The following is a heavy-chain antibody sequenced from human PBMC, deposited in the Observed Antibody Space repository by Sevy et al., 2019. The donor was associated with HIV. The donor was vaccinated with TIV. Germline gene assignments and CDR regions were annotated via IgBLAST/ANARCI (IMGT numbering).Heavy chain of an antibody. CDR3: ARLWVGDYGSGSYAKYYYYGMDV. CDR2: IYYSGST. D-gene: IGHD3-10*01. J-gene: IGHJ6*02. V-gene: IGHV4-39*01. Sequence: SETLSLTCTVSGGSISSSSYYWGWIRQPPGKGLEWIGSIYYSGSTYYNPSLKSRVTISEDTSKNQFSLKLSSVTAADTAVYYCARLWVGDYGSGSYAKYYYYGMDVWGQGTTVTVSS. CDR1: GGSISSSSYY.